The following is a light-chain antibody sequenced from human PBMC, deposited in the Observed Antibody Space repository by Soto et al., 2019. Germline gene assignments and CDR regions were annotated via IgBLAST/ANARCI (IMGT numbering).Light chain of an antibody. CDR1: QSVSSN. J-gene: IGKJ5*01. CDR3: QQYGSSSIT. Sequence: ETVMTQSPATLSVSPGERATLSCRASQSVSSNLAWYQQKPGQAPRLIIYGASTRATGIPDRFSGSGSGTDFTLTISRLEPEDVAVYYCQQYGSSSITLGQGTRLEIK. V-gene: IGKV3-20*01. CDR2: GAS.